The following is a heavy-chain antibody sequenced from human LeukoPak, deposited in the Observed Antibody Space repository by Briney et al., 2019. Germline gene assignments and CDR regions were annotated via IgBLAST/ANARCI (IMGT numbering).Heavy chain of an antibody. V-gene: IGHV3-21*01. J-gene: IGHJ4*02. D-gene: IGHD6-19*01. CDR1: GFTFSSYS. CDR2: ISSSSSYI. CDR3: AREAPHNSGWYLKRGYFDY. Sequence: GGSLRLSCAASGFTFSSYSMNWVRQASGKGLEWDSSISSSSSYIYYADSVKGRFTISRDNAKNSLYLQMNSLRAEDTAVYYCAREAPHNSGWYLKRGYFDYWGQGTLVTVSS.